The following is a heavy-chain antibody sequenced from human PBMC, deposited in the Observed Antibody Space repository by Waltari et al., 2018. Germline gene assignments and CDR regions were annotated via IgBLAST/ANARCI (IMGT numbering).Heavy chain of an antibody. V-gene: IGHV3-30*18. CDR2: ISFDGKET. Sequence: QVRLIESGGGAVQPGGSLRLSCFASGFTFRQYGMHWVRQAPGKGLEWLTLISFDGKETYYGDSAEGRFTISRDNSSDTLYLQLDNLRVEDTAEYYCVKDNSHGGKFLDSWGPGAQVIVFS. D-gene: IGHD2-15*01. CDR3: VKDNSHGGKFLDS. J-gene: IGHJ4*02. CDR1: GFTFRQYG.